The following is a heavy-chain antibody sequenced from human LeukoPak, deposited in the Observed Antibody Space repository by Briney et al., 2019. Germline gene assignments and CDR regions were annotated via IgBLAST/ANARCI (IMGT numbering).Heavy chain of an antibody. D-gene: IGHD4-17*01. CDR2: IRYDGSNK. V-gene: IGHV3-30*02. Sequence: GGSLRLSCAASGFTFSSYGMHWVRQAPGKGLEWVAFIRYDGSNKYYADSVKGRFTISRDNSKNTLYLHVNSLRPEDTAVYYCARVRYGDLSPGGYYYMDVWGKGTTVTVSS. CDR1: GFTFSSYG. J-gene: IGHJ6*03. CDR3: ARVRYGDLSPGGYYYMDV.